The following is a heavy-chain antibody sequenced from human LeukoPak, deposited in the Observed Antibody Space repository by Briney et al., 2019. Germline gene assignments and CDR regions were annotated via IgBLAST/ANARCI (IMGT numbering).Heavy chain of an antibody. J-gene: IGHJ4*02. Sequence: GSLRLSCAASGFTFSSYGMHWVRQAPGKGLEWVAVIWYDGSNKYYADSVKGRFTISRDNSKNTLYLQMNSLRAEDTAVYYCARDLDCSSTSCTYYFDYWGQGTLVTVSS. CDR1: GFTFSSYG. CDR3: ARDLDCSSTSCTYYFDY. CDR2: IWYDGSNK. V-gene: IGHV3-33*08. D-gene: IGHD2-2*01.